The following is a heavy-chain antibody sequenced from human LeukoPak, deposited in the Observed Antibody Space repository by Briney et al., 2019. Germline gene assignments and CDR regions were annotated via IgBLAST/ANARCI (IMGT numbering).Heavy chain of an antibody. CDR1: GFTFDDYA. D-gene: IGHD3-16*01. Sequence: PGGSLRLSCAASGFTFDDYAMHWVRQTPGKGLEWVSGISGSSGSISYAGSVRGRFTISRDNAKNSLYLQMNSLRAEDTAVYYCARYRGGGHFDNWGQGTLVTVSS. CDR2: ISGSSGSI. CDR3: ARYRGGGHFDN. V-gene: IGHV3-9*01. J-gene: IGHJ4*02.